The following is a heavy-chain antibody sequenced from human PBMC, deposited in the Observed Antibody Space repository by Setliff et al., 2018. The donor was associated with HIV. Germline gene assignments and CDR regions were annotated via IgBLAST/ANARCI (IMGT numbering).Heavy chain of an antibody. V-gene: IGHV3-11*01. J-gene: IGHJ6*02. D-gene: IGHD4-4*01. CDR2: ISSTGNTI. Sequence: GGSLRLSCTASGFIFANAHMTWVRQAPGKELEWVSYISSTGNTIYYADSVKGRFTISRDNAKNSLYLQMDSLRAEDAAVYYCARTTSNSYRYHYYYSMDVWGQGTTVTVSS. CDR3: ARTTSNSYRYHYYYSMDV. CDR1: GFIFANAH.